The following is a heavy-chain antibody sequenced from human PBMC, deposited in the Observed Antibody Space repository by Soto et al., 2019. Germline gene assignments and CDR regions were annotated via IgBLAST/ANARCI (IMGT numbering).Heavy chain of an antibody. J-gene: IGHJ6*02. CDR3: ARELYGSGPELLYYYYGMDV. V-gene: IGHV1-69*02. CDR1: GGTFSSYT. CDR2: IIPILGIA. Sequence: SVKVSCKASGGTFSSYTISWVRQAPGQGLEWMGRIIPILGIANYAQKFQGRVTITADKSTSTAYMELSSLRSEDTAVYYCARELYGSGPELLYYYYGMDVWGQGTTVTVSS. D-gene: IGHD3-10*01.